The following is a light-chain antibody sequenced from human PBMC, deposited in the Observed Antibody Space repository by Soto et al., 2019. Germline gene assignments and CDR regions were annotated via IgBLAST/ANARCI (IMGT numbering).Light chain of an antibody. Sequence: ETVMTQSPATLSVSPGERATLSCRAGQSVSSNLAWYQQRPGQAPRLLIYGASTRATGIPARFSGSGSGTEFTLTISSLQSEDFAVYYCQQYNNWPPGTFGQGTKVEIK. CDR2: GAS. J-gene: IGKJ1*01. V-gene: IGKV3-15*01. CDR3: QQYNNWPPGT. CDR1: QSVSSN.